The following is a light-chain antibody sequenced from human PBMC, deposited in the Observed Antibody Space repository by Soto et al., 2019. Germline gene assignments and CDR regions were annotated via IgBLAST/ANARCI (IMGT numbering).Light chain of an antibody. CDR3: QHYGGSPPYT. V-gene: IGKV3-20*01. CDR1: QSVGSTY. J-gene: IGKJ2*01. CDR2: GAS. Sequence: ELVLTQSPGTLSLSPGDRATLSCRASQSVGSTYLAWYQQRPGQAPRLLICGASSRATGIPDRFSGSGSGTDFTLTISRLEPEDFALYYCQHYGGSPPYTFGQGTELQIK.